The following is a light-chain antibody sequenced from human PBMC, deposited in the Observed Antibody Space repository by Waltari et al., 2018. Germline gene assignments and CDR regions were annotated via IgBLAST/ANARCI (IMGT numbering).Light chain of an antibody. Sequence: DIQMTQSPSTLSASVGDRVTITCRASQSISNWLAWFQQKPGKAPHLLIYTATTLESGVPSRFSGSASGTEFTLTISSVQPDDFATYYCQQYNTYSRTFGQGTKVEFK. J-gene: IGKJ1*01. CDR1: QSISNW. V-gene: IGKV1-5*03. CDR2: TAT. CDR3: QQYNTYSRT.